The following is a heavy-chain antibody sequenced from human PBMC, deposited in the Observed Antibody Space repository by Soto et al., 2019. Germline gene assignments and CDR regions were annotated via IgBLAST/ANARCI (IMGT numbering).Heavy chain of an antibody. CDR1: GGTFNNYA. J-gene: IGHJ4*02. CDR2: TIPVSGTA. CDR3: ASSYGTSWYGDW. Sequence: QVQLVQSGAEVKKPGSSVKVSCRASGGTFNNYAVTWVRQAPAQGLEWMGGTIPVSGTANYAQQFQGRVRITADESTNTVYMELSSLRSEDTALYYCASSYGTSWYGDWWGQGTLVTVSS. V-gene: IGHV1-69*01. D-gene: IGHD6-13*01.